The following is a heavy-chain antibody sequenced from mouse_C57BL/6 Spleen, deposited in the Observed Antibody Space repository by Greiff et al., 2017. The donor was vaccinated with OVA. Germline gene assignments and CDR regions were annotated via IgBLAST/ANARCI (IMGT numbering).Heavy chain of an antibody. CDR1: GYTFTDYN. CDR2: INPNNGGT. Sequence: VQLQQSGPELVKPGASVKIPCKASGYTFTDYNVDWVKQSHGKSLEWIGDINPNNGGTIYNQKFKGKATLTVDKSSSTAYMELRSLTSEDTAVYYCARYDGYYLMDYWGQGTSVTVSS. J-gene: IGHJ4*01. CDR3: ARYDGYYLMDY. D-gene: IGHD2-3*01. V-gene: IGHV1-18*01.